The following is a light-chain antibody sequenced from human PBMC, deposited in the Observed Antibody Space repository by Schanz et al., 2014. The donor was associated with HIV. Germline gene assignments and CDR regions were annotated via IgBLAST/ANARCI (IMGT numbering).Light chain of an antibody. J-gene: IGKJ1*01. CDR1: QTVSSN. V-gene: IGKV3-20*01. Sequence: EIVLTQSPGTLSLSPGERATLSCRASQTVSSNLAWYQHKPGQAPRLLIYGASSRATGVPDRFGGSGSGTDFTLTITRLEPEDFAVYYCQQSGSSPQTFGQGTKVEVK. CDR2: GAS. CDR3: QQSGSSPQT.